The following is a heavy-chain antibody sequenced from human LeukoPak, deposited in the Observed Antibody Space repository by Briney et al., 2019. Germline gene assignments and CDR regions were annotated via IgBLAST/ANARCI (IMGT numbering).Heavy chain of an antibody. D-gene: IGHD2-21*02. J-gene: IGHJ4*02. CDR3: ATLRGGGTAVFGF. CDR2: IHYSGAT. Sequence: SETLSLTCTVSGGSISSDYWSWIRQSPGKRLEWIGYIHYSGATNYSPSLKSRVTISVDTSKNQFSLKLSSVTAADTALYYCATLRGGGTAVFGFWGQGTL. V-gene: IGHV4-59*08. CDR1: GGSISSDY.